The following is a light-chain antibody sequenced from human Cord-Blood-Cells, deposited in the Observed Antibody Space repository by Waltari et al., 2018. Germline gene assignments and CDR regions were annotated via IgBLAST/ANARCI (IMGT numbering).Light chain of an antibody. CDR3: CSYAGSSTVV. CDR1: GGVVGGFNL. V-gene: IGLV2-23*01. CDR2: EGS. Sequence: QPALPHPAPVPGSPGQSITISGTGTGGVVGGFNLFPWYQQHPGKAPKLMIYEGSKRPSGVSNRFSGSKSGNTASLTISGLQAEDEADYYCCSYAGSSTVVFGGGTKLTVL. J-gene: IGLJ2*01.